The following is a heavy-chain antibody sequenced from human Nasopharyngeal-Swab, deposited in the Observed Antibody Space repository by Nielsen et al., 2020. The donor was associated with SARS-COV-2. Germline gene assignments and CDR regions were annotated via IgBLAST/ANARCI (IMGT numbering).Heavy chain of an antibody. J-gene: IGHJ5*02. CDR3: AEEVDYSNYQP. CDR2: INTNTGNP. Sequence: ASVKVSCKASGYTFTSYAMNWVRQAPGQGLEWMGWINTNTGNPTYAQGFTGRFVFTLGTSVSTAYLQISRLKAEDTAVYYCAEEVDYSNYQPWGQGTLVNVSS. CDR1: GYTFTSYA. D-gene: IGHD4-11*01. V-gene: IGHV7-4-1*02.